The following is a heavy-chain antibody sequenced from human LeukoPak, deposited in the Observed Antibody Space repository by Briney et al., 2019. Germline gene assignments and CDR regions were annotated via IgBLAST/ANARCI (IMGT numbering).Heavy chain of an antibody. CDR1: GGSISSYY. CDR3: ARTARYSSGWFHYFDY. D-gene: IGHD6-19*01. J-gene: IGHJ4*02. V-gene: IGHV4-59*05. CDR2: IYYSGST. Sequence: PSETLSLTCTVSGGSISSYYWSWIRQPPGKGLEWIGSIYYSGSTYYNPSLKSRATISVDTSKNQFSLKLSSVTAADTAVYYCARTARYSSGWFHYFDYWGQGTLVTVSS.